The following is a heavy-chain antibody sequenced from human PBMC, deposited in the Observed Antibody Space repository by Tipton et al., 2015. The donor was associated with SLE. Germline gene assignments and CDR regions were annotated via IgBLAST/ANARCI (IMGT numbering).Heavy chain of an antibody. CDR2: IYSGGSST. CDR3: ASYLFYGSGSLFY. J-gene: IGHJ4*02. CDR1: GFSFNYYA. V-gene: IGHV3-NL1*01. Sequence: SLRLSCAASGFSFNYYAMHWVRQAPGKGLEWVSVIYSGGSSTYYADSVKGRFTISRDNSKNTLYLQMNSLRAEDTAVYYCASYLFYGSGSLFYWGQGTLVTVSS. D-gene: IGHD3-10*01.